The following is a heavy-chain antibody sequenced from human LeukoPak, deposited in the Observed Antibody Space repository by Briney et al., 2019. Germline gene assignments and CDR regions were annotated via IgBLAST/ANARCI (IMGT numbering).Heavy chain of an antibody. CDR3: ASFSGSDNRPQWEGEPYYFDY. Sequence: PSETLSLTCTVSGGSISSSSYYWGWIRQPPGKGLEWIGSIYYSGSTYYNPSLKSRVTISVDTSKNQFSLKLSSVTAADTAVYYCASFSGSDNRPQWEGEPYYFDYWGQGTLVTVSS. J-gene: IGHJ4*02. CDR2: IYYSGST. CDR1: GGSISSSSYY. V-gene: IGHV4-39*07. D-gene: IGHD3-10*01.